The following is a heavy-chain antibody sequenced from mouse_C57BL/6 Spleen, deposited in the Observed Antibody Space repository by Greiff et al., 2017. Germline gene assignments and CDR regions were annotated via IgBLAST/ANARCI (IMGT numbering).Heavy chain of an antibody. J-gene: IGHJ4*01. D-gene: IGHD1-1*01. Sequence: VKLVESGAELVRPGASVKLSCKASGYTFTDYYINWVKQRPGQGLEWIARIYPGSGNTYYNEKFKGKATLTAEKSSSTAYMQLSSLTSEDSAVYFCARSGVLRAGDYWGQGTSVTVSS. CDR3: ARSGVLRAGDY. V-gene: IGHV1-76*01. CDR1: GYTFTDYY. CDR2: IYPGSGNT.